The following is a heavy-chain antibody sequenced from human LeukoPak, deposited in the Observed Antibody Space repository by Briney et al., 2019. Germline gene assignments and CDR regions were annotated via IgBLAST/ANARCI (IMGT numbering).Heavy chain of an antibody. CDR3: AGSSGSKYYFDY. V-gene: IGHV6-1*01. J-gene: IGHJ4*02. CDR2: TYYRSKWYN. Sequence: SQTLPLTCAISGDSVSSNRAAWNWIRQSPSRGLEWLGRTYYRSKWYNDYAVSVKSRITINPDTSKNQFSLQLNSVTPEDTAVYYCAGSSGSKYYFDYWGQGTLVTVSS. D-gene: IGHD3-22*01. CDR1: GDSVSSNRAA.